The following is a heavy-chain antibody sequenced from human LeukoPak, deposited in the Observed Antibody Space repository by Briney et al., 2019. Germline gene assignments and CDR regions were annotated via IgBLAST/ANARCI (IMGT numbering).Heavy chain of an antibody. CDR1: GGSISSYY. D-gene: IGHD4-23*01. Sequence: SETLSLTCTVSGGSISSYYWSWIRQPPGQGLEWIGYIYYSGSTYYIPSLKSRVTISVDTSKNQFSLNLSSVTAADTAVYYCARDRGGNSASSNYFDYWGQGIPVTVSS. CDR2: IYYSGST. J-gene: IGHJ4*02. V-gene: IGHV4-59*12. CDR3: ARDRGGNSASSNYFDY.